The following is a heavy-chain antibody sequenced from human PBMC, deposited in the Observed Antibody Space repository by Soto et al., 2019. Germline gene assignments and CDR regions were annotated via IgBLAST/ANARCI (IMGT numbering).Heavy chain of an antibody. V-gene: IGHV3-49*03. D-gene: IGHD3-3*01. CDR1: GFTFGDYA. Sequence: GGSLRLSCTASGFTFGDYAMSWFRQAPGKGLEWVGFIRSNAYGGTTEYAASVKGRFTISRDDSKSIAYLQMNSLKTEDTAVYYCTREWAIFGVVSDYFDYWGQGTMVTVSS. J-gene: IGHJ4*02. CDR2: IRSNAYGGTT. CDR3: TREWAIFGVVSDYFDY.